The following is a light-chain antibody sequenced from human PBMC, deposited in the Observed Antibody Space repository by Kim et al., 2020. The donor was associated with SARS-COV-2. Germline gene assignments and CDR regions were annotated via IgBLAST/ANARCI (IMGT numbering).Light chain of an antibody. V-gene: IGLV1-51*01. Sequence: QSDLTQPASVSASPGQKVTISCSGSTSNFRNNYVSWYQQLQGTTPKILIYDNDNRPSGIPDRFSGSTSGTSATLGITGLQTGDEAAYYCGTWYTSLSALVFGGVTQLTVL. CDR2: DND. CDR3: GTWYTSLSALV. J-gene: IGLJ3*02. CDR1: TSNFRNNY.